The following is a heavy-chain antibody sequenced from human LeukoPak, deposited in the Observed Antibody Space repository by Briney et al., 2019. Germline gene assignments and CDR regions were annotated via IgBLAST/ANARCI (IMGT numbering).Heavy chain of an antibody. CDR2: INPNSGGT. CDR3: ARLCGGECYSPASDY. V-gene: IGHV1-2*02. CDR1: GYTFTGYY. J-gene: IGHJ4*02. Sequence: ASVKVSCKASGYTFTGYYMHWVRQAPGQGLEWMGWINPNSGGTNYAQKFQGRVTMTRDTSISTAYMELSSLRSDDTAVYYCARLCGGECYSPASDYWGQGTLVTVSS. D-gene: IGHD2-21*01.